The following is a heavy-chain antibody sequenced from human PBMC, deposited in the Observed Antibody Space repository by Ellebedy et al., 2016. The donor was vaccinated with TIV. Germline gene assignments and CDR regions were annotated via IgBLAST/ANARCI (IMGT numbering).Heavy chain of an antibody. CDR1: GGSISSYY. CDR3: ARQDSSGSHDY. D-gene: IGHD3-22*01. CDR2: IYYSGST. J-gene: IGHJ4*02. V-gene: IGHV4-39*01. Sequence: SETLSLXCTVSGGSISSYYWGWIRQPPGKGLEWIGSIYYSGSTYYNPSLKSRVTISVDTSKNQFSLKLSSVTAADTAVYYCARQDSSGSHDYWGQGTLVTVSS.